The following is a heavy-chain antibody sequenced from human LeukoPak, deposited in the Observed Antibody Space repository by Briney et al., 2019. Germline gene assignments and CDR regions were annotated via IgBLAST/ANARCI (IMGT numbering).Heavy chain of an antibody. J-gene: IGHJ4*02. V-gene: IGHV4-4*07. Sequence: PSESLSLTCIVPGGSISSSYWSWVRQPAGEGLGWIGRIYTSRSTNYNPSLKSRVPMSVDTAKNQFSLKRNAVTAAYTGVYYCARDGGAVAGTWGQGTLVTVSS. CDR1: GGSISSSY. CDR2: IYTSRST. D-gene: IGHD6-19*01. CDR3: ARDGGAVAGT.